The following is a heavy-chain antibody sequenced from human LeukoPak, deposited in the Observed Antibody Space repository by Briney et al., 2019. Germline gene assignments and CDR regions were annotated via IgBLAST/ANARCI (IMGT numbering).Heavy chain of an antibody. CDR3: EREDPQTTVPEGLDV. V-gene: IGHV1-18*01. CDR2: ISAYNGNT. Sequence: ASVKVSCKACGYTSTSYGISWVRQAPGQGLEWMGWISAYNGNTNYAQKLQGRVTMTTDTSTSTAYMELRSLRSDDTAVYYCEREDPQTTVPEGLDVWGQGTTVTVSS. J-gene: IGHJ6*02. CDR1: GYTSTSYG. D-gene: IGHD4-17*01.